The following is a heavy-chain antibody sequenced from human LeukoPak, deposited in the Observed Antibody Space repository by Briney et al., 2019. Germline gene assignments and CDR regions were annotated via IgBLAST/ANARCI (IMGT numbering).Heavy chain of an antibody. CDR1: GFTFSDYD. J-gene: IGHJ4*02. CDR3: ARKADYFDC. D-gene: IGHD2-15*01. Sequence: PGGSLRLSCAASGFTFSDYDMSWIRQAPGKGLEWISYIASSSSYTNYADSVKGRFTISGDNAKNSLYLQMNSLRAEDTAVYYCARKADYFDCWGQGTLVTVSS. CDR2: IASSSSYT. V-gene: IGHV3-11*03.